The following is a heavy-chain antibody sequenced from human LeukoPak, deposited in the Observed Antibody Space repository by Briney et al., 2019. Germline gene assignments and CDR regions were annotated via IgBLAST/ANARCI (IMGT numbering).Heavy chain of an antibody. V-gene: IGHV3-7*05. CDR2: IKQDGSEK. Sequence: GGSLRLSCAASGFTFSSYWMTWVRQAPGKGLEWVAKIKQDGSEKYCVDSVKGRFTISRDNAMNSLYLQMNSLGAEDTAVYYCAGRGTSSSWAHFDYWGQGTLVTVSS. J-gene: IGHJ4*02. D-gene: IGHD6-13*01. CDR1: GFTFSSYW. CDR3: AGRGTSSSWAHFDY.